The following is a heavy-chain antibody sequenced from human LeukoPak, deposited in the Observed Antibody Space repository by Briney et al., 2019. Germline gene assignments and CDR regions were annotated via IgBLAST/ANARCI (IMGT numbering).Heavy chain of an antibody. J-gene: IGHJ4*02. CDR3: ARDLSSSTSCPDY. Sequence: PGGSLRLSCAASGFTFSSYGMHWVRQAPGKGLEWVAVIWYDGSNKYYADSVKGRFTISRDNSKNTLYLQMNSLRAEDTAVYYCARDLSSSTSCPDYWGQGTLVTVSS. CDR1: GFTFSSYG. D-gene: IGHD2-2*01. V-gene: IGHV3-33*01. CDR2: IWYDGSNK.